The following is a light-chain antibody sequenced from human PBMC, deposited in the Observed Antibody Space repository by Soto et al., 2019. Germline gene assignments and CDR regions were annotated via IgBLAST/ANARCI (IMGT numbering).Light chain of an antibody. CDR3: HEYNTWPWT. CDR2: GAS. CDR1: QSVSSSY. Sequence: EIVLTQSPGTLSLSPGERATLSCRASQSVSSSYLAWYQKKPGQAPRLLIYGASIRANDIPDRFSGSGSGTDFTLTISSLQSEDFAVYYCHEYNTWPWTFGQGTKVEIK. V-gene: IGKV3-20*01. J-gene: IGKJ1*01.